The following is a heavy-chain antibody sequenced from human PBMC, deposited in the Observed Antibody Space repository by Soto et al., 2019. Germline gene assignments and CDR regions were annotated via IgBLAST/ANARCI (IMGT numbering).Heavy chain of an antibody. Sequence: GSLRLSCAASDFIFTSYAMHWVRQAPGKGLEWVAIISHDGSKKYHPGSVKGRFTISRENAKNSLYLQMNSLRAGDTAVYYCARGPAGELWFGEPAPPQYYYYYMDVWGKGTTVTVSS. J-gene: IGHJ6*03. CDR1: DFIFTSYA. CDR2: ISHDGSKK. V-gene: IGHV3-30*03. D-gene: IGHD3-10*01. CDR3: ARGPAGELWFGEPAPPQYYYYYMDV.